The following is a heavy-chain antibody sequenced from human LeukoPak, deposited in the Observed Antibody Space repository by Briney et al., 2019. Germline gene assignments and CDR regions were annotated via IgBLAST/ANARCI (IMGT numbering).Heavy chain of an antibody. J-gene: IGHJ4*02. CDR1: GGSFSGYY. D-gene: IGHD6-19*01. Sequence: SETLSLTCAVYGGSFSGYYWSWIRQPPGKGLEWIGEINRSGSTNYNPSLKSRVTMSVDTSKNQFSLKLSSVTAADTAVYYCARLSSGWPYYFDHWGQGTLVTVSS. V-gene: IGHV4-34*01. CDR2: INRSGST. CDR3: ARLSSGWPYYFDH.